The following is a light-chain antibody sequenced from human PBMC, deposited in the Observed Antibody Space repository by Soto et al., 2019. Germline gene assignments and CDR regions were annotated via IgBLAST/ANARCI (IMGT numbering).Light chain of an antibody. V-gene: IGLV1-47*01. CDR2: RSN. J-gene: IGLJ2*01. Sequence: QSVLTQPPSASGTPGQRVTISCSGSSSNIGSNYVYWYQQPPGTAPKLLIYRSNQRPSGVPDRFSGSKSGTSASLALSGLRSEDEAHYYCAAWDDSLSGVVFGGGTKLTVL. CDR1: SSNIGSNY. CDR3: AAWDDSLSGVV.